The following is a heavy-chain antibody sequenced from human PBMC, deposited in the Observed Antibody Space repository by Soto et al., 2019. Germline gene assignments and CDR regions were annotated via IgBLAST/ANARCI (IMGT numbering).Heavy chain of an antibody. J-gene: IGHJ4*02. D-gene: IGHD5-18*01. CDR1: GFTFSSYG. V-gene: IGHV3-33*01. CDR3: ARGAGYSYGYFDF. CDR2: IWYDGSNK. Sequence: GGSLRLSCAASGFTFSSYGMHWVHQAPGKGLEWVAVIWYDGSNKYYADSVKGRFTISRDNSENTLYLQMNSLRAEDTAVYYCARGAGYSYGYFDFWGQGTLVTVSS.